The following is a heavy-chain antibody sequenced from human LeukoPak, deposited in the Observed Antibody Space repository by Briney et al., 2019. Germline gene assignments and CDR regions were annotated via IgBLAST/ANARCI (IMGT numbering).Heavy chain of an antibody. J-gene: IGHJ4*02. Sequence: PGGSLRLSCAASGFTFSSYAMSWVRQAPVQGLEWVSAISTSGSSTYYADSVKGRFTISRDNSKNTLYLQMNSLRADDTAVYYCAKDGQYSTSWSPFDYWGQGTLVTVSS. CDR2: ISTSGSST. CDR1: GFTFSSYA. D-gene: IGHD2-2*01. V-gene: IGHV3-23*01. CDR3: AKDGQYSTSWSPFDY.